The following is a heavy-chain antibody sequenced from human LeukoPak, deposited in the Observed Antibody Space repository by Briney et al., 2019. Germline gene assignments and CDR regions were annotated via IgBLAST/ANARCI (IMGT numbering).Heavy chain of an antibody. CDR3: TRDRSRAEDD. J-gene: IGHJ4*02. V-gene: IGHV3-7*01. CDR1: GFTFSGHW. D-gene: IGHD1-14*01. Sequence: PGGSLRLSRAASGFTFSGHWMSWVRQAPGKGLEWVANINQGGSDKYYVDSVKGRFTISRDNANNLLYLQMSSLRGEDTAVYYCTRDRSRAEDDWGQGTLVTVSS. CDR2: INQGGSDK.